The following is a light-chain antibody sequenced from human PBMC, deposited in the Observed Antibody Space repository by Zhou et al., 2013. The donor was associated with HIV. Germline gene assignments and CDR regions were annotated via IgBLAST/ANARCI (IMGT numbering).Light chain of an antibody. V-gene: IGKV3-15*01. CDR2: GAS. Sequence: EIVMTQSPVTLSVSPGEGATLSCRASQSISTNLAWYQQRPGQAPRLLIYGASTRATSGPARFSGSGSGTKFTLTVSSVQSEDFAVYYCQQYSDWPVTFGGGTKVDI. J-gene: IGKJ4*01. CDR1: QSISTN. CDR3: QQYSDWPVT.